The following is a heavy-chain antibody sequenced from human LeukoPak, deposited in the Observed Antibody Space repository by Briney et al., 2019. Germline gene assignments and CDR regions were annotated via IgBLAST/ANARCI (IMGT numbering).Heavy chain of an antibody. Sequence: ASVTVSCKASGYTFTGYYMHWVRQPPAQGLEWMGWINPNSGGTNYAQKSQGRVTMTSDTSISTAYMELSRLRSDDTAVYYCARWAVPGIFGVAAKGSFDYWGQGTLVTVSS. V-gene: IGHV1-2*02. CDR2: INPNSGGT. CDR3: ARWAVPGIFGVAAKGSFDY. CDR1: GYTFTGYY. D-gene: IGHD3-3*01. J-gene: IGHJ4*02.